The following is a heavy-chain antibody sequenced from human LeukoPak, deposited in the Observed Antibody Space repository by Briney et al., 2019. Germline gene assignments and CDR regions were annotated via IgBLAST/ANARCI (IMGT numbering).Heavy chain of an antibody. V-gene: IGHV3-11*01. Sequence: GGSLRLSCAASGFTFSDYDMSWIRQAPGKGLEWVSYISCSGSTIYYADSVKGRFTISRDNAKNSLYLQMNSLRAEDTAVYYCARDGGSYAPDYWGQGTLVTVSS. CDR2: ISCSGSTI. D-gene: IGHD1-26*01. CDR1: GFTFSDYD. J-gene: IGHJ4*02. CDR3: ARDGGSYAPDY.